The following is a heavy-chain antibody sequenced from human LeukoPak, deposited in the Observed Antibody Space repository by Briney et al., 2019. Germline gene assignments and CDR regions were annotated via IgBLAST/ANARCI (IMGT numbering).Heavy chain of an antibody. Sequence: SETLSLTCTVSGGSISSYYWSWIRQPPGKGLEWIGYIYYSGSTNYNPSLKSRVTISVDTSKNQFSLKLSSVTAADTAVYYCARDSKHYGLGSYGVAPENWFDPWGQGTLVTVSS. J-gene: IGHJ5*02. CDR1: GGSISSYY. CDR2: IYYSGST. V-gene: IGHV4-59*01. D-gene: IGHD3-10*01. CDR3: ARDSKHYGLGSYGVAPENWFDP.